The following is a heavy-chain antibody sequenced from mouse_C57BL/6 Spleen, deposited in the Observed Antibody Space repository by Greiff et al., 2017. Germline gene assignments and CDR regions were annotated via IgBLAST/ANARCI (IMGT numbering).Heavy chain of an antibody. CDR2: IDPEDGET. CDR3: ARTTVKEYYFDY. V-gene: IGHV14-2*01. Sequence: VQLQQSGAELVKPGASVKLSCTASGFNIKDYYMHWVKQRTEQGLEWIGRIDPEDGETKYAPKFQGKATITADTSSNTAYLQLSSLTSEDTAVYYCARTTVKEYYFDYWGQGTTLTVSS. D-gene: IGHD1-1*01. CDR1: GFNIKDYY. J-gene: IGHJ2*01.